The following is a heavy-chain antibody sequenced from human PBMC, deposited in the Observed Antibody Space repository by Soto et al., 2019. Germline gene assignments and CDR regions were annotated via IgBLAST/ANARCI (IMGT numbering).Heavy chain of an antibody. CDR2: INAGNGNT. D-gene: IGHD6-19*01. V-gene: IGHV1-3*01. CDR3: AREVAVAGTPPHYYYYGMDV. J-gene: IGHJ6*02. CDR1: GYTFTSYA. Sequence: ASVKVSCKASGYTFTSYAMHWVRQAPGQRLEWMGWINAGNGNTKYSQKFQGRVTITRDTSASTAYMELSSLRSEDTAVYYCAREVAVAGTPPHYYYYGMDVWGQGTTVTVS.